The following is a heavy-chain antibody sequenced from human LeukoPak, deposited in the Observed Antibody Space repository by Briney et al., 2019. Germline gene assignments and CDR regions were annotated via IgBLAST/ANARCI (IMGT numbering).Heavy chain of an antibody. D-gene: IGHD2-2*01. CDR1: GYTFTSYA. CDR2: INPNSGGT. CDR3: ARDCSSTSCPKAY. Sequence: APVKVSCKASGYTFTSYAMNWVRQAPGQGLEWMGWINPNSGGTNFAQKFQGRVTVTRDTSITTAYMELGRLRSDDTAVYYCARDCSSTSCPKAYWGQGTLVTVSS. J-gene: IGHJ4*02. V-gene: IGHV1-2*02.